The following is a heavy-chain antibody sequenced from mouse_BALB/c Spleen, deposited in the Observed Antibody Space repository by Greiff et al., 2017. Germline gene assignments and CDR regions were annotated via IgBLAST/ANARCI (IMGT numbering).Heavy chain of an antibody. D-gene: IGHD1-2*01. J-gene: IGHJ4*01. CDR3: ARDDGPPYAMDY. CDR2: IYPGDGDT. Sequence: QVQLQQSGAELARPGASVKLSCKASGYTFTSYWMQWVKQRPGQGLEWIGAIYPGDGDTRYTQKFKGKATLTADKSSSTAYMQLSSLASEDSAVYYCARDDGPPYAMDYWGQGTSVTVSS. V-gene: IGHV1-87*01. CDR1: GYTFTSYW.